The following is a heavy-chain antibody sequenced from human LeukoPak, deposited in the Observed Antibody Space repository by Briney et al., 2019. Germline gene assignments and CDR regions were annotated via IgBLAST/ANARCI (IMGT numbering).Heavy chain of an antibody. D-gene: IGHD2-2*02. J-gene: IGHJ5*02. CDR1: GGSISSSGYY. CDR3: ARHGGCSSTSCYTRFDP. CDR2: IYYSGST. Sequence: SETLSLTCTVSGGSISSSGYYWGWIRQPPGKGLEWIGSIYYSGSTYYNPSLKSRVTISVDTSKNQFSLKLSSVTAADTAVYYCARHGGCSSTSCYTRFDPWGQGTLVTVSS. V-gene: IGHV4-39*01.